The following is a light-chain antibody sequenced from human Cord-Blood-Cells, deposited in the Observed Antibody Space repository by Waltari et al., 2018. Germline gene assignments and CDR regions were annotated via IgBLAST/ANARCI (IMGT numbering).Light chain of an antibody. Sequence: QSALTQPASVSGSPGQSITISCTGTSSDVGGYNYFSSYQQHPGKAPKLMIYDVIKRPSGVSNRFSGSKSGNTASLTISGLQAEDEAYYYCSSYTSSSTWVFGGGTKLTVL. J-gene: IGLJ3*02. CDR1: SSDVGGYNY. V-gene: IGLV2-14*01. CDR3: SSYTSSSTWV. CDR2: DVI.